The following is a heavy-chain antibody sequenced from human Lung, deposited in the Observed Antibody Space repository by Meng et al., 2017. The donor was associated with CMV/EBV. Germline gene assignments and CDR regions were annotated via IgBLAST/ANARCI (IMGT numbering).Heavy chain of an antibody. V-gene: IGHV1-2*02. CDR3: ARGTGGGGDAFDI. CDR1: GYRFTAYY. D-gene: IGHD1-1*01. CDR2: TNPNTGGT. Sequence: SGYRFTAYYIHWVRQAPGLGLEWMGWTNPNTGGTNYPQKFQGRVTMTRDTSKNTAYMEVTRIISDDTAVYYCARGTGGGGDAFDIWGQGTMVTVSS. J-gene: IGHJ3*02.